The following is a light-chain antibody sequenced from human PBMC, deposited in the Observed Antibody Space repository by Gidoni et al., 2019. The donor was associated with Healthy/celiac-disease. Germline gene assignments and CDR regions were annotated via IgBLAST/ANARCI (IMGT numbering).Light chain of an antibody. J-gene: IGKJ5*01. CDR1: QSVSSY. CDR2: DAP. Sequence: ELVLTQSPATLSLSPGERATLSCRASQSVSSYLAWYQQKPGQAPRLLIYDAPNRATGIPARFSGSGSGTDFTLTISSLEPEDFAVYYCQQRSNWPTFGQGTRLEIK. V-gene: IGKV3-11*01. CDR3: QQRSNWPT.